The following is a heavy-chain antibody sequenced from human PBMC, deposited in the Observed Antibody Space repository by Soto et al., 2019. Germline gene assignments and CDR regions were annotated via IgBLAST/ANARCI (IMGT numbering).Heavy chain of an antibody. V-gene: IGHV3-7*01. CDR2: IKQDGSEE. D-gene: IGHD3-3*01. J-gene: IGHJ6*02. Sequence: EVQLVESGGGLVQPGGSLRLSCAASGFTFTTYRMNWARQAPGKGLEWVANIKQDGSEEYYVDSVKGRFAISRDNAKNSLYLQMNSLRAEDTAVYYCVRVMYFWGGFGRGNHYAMDVWGQGTTVTVSS. CDR1: GFTFTTYR. CDR3: VRVMYFWGGFGRGNHYAMDV.